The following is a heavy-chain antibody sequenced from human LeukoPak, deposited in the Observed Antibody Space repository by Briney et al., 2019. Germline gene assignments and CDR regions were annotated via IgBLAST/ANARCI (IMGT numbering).Heavy chain of an antibody. CDR2: IYHSGST. D-gene: IGHD6-13*01. CDR1: GGSISSGGYS. V-gene: IGHV4-30-2*01. J-gene: IGHJ5*02. CDR3: ARGGIAAAGTPNWFDP. Sequence: PSETLSLTCAVSGGSISSGGYSWSWIRQPPGKGLEWIGYIYHSGSTYYNPSLKSRVTISVDRSKNQFSLKLSSVTAADTAVYYCARGGIAAAGTPNWFDPWGQGTLVTVSS.